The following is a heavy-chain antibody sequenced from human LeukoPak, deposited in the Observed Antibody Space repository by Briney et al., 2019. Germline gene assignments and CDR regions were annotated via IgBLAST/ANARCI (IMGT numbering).Heavy chain of an antibody. J-gene: IGHJ4*02. Sequence: GASVKVSCKASGYTFTNYGISWVRQAPGQGLEWMGWISGYNGNTYYEQKFQGRITMTTDTSTSTSYMELSSLRSEDTAVYYCARNSYYDFWSGYYFDYWGQGTLVTVSS. CDR1: GYTFTNYG. CDR3: ARNSYYDFWSGYYFDY. CDR2: ISGYNGNT. V-gene: IGHV1-18*01. D-gene: IGHD3-3*01.